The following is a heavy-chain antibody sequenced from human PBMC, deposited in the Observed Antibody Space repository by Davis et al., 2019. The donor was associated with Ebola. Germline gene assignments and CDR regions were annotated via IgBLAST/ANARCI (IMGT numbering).Heavy chain of an antibody. V-gene: IGHV3-23*01. D-gene: IGHD1-26*01. CDR3: ARGNYYGFDY. J-gene: IGHJ4*02. CDR2: INNSGGSR. Sequence: PGGSLRLSCAASGFTFSSYAMSWVRQAPGKGLEWVSSINNSGGSRYYADSVKGRFTISRDNSKNTLYLQMNSLRAEDTAIYYCARGNYYGFDYWGQGTLVKVSS. CDR1: GFTFSSYA.